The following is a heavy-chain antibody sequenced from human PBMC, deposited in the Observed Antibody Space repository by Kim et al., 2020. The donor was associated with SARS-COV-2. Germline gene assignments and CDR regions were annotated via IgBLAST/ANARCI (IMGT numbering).Heavy chain of an antibody. CDR1: GFTFSSYA. Sequence: GGSLRLSCAASGFTFSSYAMSWVRQAPGKGLEWVSAISGSGGSTYYADSVKGRFTISRDNSKNTLYLQMNSLRAEDTAVYYCAKDADYYGSGSYYPFDYWGQGTLVTVSS. J-gene: IGHJ4*02. V-gene: IGHV3-23*01. CDR2: ISGSGGST. CDR3: AKDADYYGSGSYYPFDY. D-gene: IGHD3-10*01.